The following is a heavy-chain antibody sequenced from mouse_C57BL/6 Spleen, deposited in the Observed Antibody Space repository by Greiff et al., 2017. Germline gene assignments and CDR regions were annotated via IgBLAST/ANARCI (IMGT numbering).Heavy chain of an antibody. D-gene: IGHD2-3*01. CDR1: GYTFTGYW. CDR2: ILPGSGST. CDR3: ARRGIYDGYYCYVDV. V-gene: IGHV1-9*01. Sequence: VQLQQSGAELMKPGASVKLSCKATGYTFTGYWIEWVKQRPGHGLEWIGEILPGSGSTNYNEKFKGKATFTAATSSNTAYMQLSSLTTEDSAIXYCARRGIYDGYYCYVDVWGTGTTVTVSS. J-gene: IGHJ1*03.